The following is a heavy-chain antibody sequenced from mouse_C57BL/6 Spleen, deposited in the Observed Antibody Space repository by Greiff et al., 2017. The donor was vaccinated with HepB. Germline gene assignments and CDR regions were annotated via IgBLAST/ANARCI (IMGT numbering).Heavy chain of an antibody. J-gene: IGHJ3*01. V-gene: IGHV1-72*01. Sequence: VQLQQPGAELVKPGASVKLSCKASGYTFTSYWMHWVKQRPGRGLEWIGRIDPTSGGTKYNEKFKSKATLTVDKPSSTAYMQLSSLTSEDSAVYYCARQGYYGSSPFAYWGQGTLVTVSA. CDR2: IDPTSGGT. D-gene: IGHD1-1*01. CDR3: ARQGYYGSSPFAY. CDR1: GYTFTSYW.